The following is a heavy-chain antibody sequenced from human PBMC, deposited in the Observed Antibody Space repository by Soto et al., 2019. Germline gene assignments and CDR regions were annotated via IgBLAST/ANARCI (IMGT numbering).Heavy chain of an antibody. V-gene: IGHV4-39*01. CDR3: APYSSSRGWFDP. D-gene: IGHD6-13*01. Sequence: SETLSLTCTVSGVSISSSSYYWGWIRQPPGKGLEWIGSIYYSGSTYYNPSLKSRVTISVDTSKNQFSLKLSSVTAADTAVYYCAPYSSSRGWFDPWGQGTLVTVSS. J-gene: IGHJ5*02. CDR2: IYYSGST. CDR1: GVSISSSSYY.